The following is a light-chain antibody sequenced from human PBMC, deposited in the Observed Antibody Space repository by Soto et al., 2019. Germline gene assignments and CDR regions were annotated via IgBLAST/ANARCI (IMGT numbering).Light chain of an antibody. CDR2: NNN. CDR3: AAWDDSLNGLV. Sequence: QSVLTQPPSASGTPGQRVTISCSGSSSNIGSNTVNWYQQPPGTAPKLLIYNNNQRPSGVPDRFSGSKSGTSASLAISGLQSEDEADYYCAAWDDSLNGLVFGTGTKLIVL. J-gene: IGLJ1*01. CDR1: SSNIGSNT. V-gene: IGLV1-44*01.